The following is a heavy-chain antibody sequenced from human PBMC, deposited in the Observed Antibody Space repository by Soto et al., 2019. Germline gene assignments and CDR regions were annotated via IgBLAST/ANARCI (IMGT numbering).Heavy chain of an antibody. V-gene: IGHV4-34*01. CDR2: INHSGST. CDR1: GGSFSGYY. J-gene: IGHJ6*02. Sequence: NPSETLSLTCAVYGGSFSGYYWSWIRQPPGKGLEWIGEINHSGSTNYNPSLKSRVTISVDTSKNQFSLKLSSVTAADTAVYYCARGLHYYDSSGYYYYYYGMDVWGQGTTVTVSS. D-gene: IGHD3-22*01. CDR3: ARGLHYYDSSGYYYYYYGMDV.